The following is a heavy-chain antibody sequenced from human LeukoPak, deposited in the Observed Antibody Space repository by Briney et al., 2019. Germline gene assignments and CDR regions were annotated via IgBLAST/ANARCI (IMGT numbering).Heavy chain of an antibody. CDR3: ARRGYYDSSGYYYGVFDY. CDR2: IYYSGST. Sequence: SETLSLTRAVYGGSFSGYYWSWIRQPPGKGLEWIGYIYYSGSTNYNPSLKSRVTISVDTSKNQFSLKLSSVTAADTAVYYCARRGYYDSSGYYYGVFDYWGQGTLVTVSS. CDR1: GGSFSGYY. V-gene: IGHV4-59*08. J-gene: IGHJ4*02. D-gene: IGHD3-22*01.